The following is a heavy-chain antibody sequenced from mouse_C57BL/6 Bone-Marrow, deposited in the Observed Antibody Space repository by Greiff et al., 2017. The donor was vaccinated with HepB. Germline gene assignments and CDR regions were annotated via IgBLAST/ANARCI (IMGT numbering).Heavy chain of an antibody. Sequence: VQLQQSGAELVRPGASVKLSCTASGFNIKDDYMHWVKQRPEQGLEWIGWIDPENGDTEYASKFQGKATITADKSSNTAYLQLSSLTSEDTAVYYGTTGGFFDYWGQGTTLTVSS. V-gene: IGHV14-4*01. CDR1: GFNIKDDY. CDR3: TTGGFFDY. CDR2: IDPENGDT. J-gene: IGHJ2*01.